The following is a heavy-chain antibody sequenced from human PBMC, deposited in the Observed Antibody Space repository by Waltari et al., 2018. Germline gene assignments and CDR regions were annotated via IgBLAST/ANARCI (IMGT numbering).Heavy chain of an antibody. J-gene: IGHJ4*02. CDR1: GGSISSYY. CDR3: ARERWELLGCFDY. Sequence: QVQLQESGPGLVKPSETLSLTCTVSGGSISSYYWSWIRQPAGKGLEWIGRIYTSGSTNYNPSRKSRVTISVDKSKNQFSLKLSSVTAADTAVYYCARERWELLGCFDYWGQGTLVTVSS. D-gene: IGHD1-26*01. V-gene: IGHV4-4*07. CDR2: IYTSGST.